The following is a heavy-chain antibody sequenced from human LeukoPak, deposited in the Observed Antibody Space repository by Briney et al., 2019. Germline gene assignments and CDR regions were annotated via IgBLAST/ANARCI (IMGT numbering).Heavy chain of an antibody. D-gene: IGHD1-20*01. CDR3: ARDRGITGNLGWFDP. CDR2: IYYSGST. CDR1: GDSMSSYY. V-gene: IGHV4-59*01. J-gene: IGHJ5*02. Sequence: SETLSLTCTVSGDSMSSYYWGWIRQPPGKGLEWIGDIYYSGSTNYNPSLKSRVIILVDTSKNQFSLRLSSVTAADTAVYYCARDRGITGNLGWFDPWGQGTLVTVSS.